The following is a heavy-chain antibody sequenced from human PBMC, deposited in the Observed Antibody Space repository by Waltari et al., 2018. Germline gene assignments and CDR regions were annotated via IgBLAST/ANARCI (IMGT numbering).Heavy chain of an antibody. D-gene: IGHD6-19*01. V-gene: IGHV4-61*01. Sequence: QVQLQESGPGLVKPSETLSLTCTVSGGAVNSASYSWPWLRQPPGKGLEWIAYIYYSGSTNYNPSLKSRVTISVDTSKNQFSLNLYSVTAADTAVYYCARGAGAVAGHTYFDYWGQGTLVTVSS. J-gene: IGHJ4*02. CDR1: GGAVNSASYS. CDR3: ARGAGAVAGHTYFDY. CDR2: IYYSGST.